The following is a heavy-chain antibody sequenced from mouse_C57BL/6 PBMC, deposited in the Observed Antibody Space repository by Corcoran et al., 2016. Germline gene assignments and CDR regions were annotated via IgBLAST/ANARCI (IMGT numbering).Heavy chain of an antibody. V-gene: IGHV12-3*02. D-gene: IGHD1-1*02. CDR3: ASYCSGGSCYPEYNWFDP. Sequence: QVQLQESGPGLVKPSEPLSLTCAVSGYSISSGYYWGWIRQPPGKGLEWIGRIYHSGSPYYNPSLKSRVTMTVDTSKNQFCLKLSAVTAADTAVYYCASYCSGGSCYPEYNWFDPWGQGTLVTVSS. CDR1: GYSISSGYY. CDR2: IYHSGSP. J-gene: IGHJ4*01.